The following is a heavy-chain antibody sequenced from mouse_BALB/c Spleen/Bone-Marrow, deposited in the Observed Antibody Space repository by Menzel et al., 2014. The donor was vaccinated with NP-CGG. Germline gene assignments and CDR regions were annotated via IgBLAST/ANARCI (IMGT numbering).Heavy chain of an antibody. CDR2: IDPSTGHT. V-gene: IGHV1-7*01. CDR1: GFPFTTYW. Sequence: QVQLKDSGAELAKPGASVKMSCKASGFPFTTYWMHWFKQRPGQGLEWIGYIDPSTGHTEYNQNFKDKATLTADKSSSTAYMQLSSLTSEDSAVYYCARPYRYDEEFAYWGQGTLVTVSA. CDR3: ARPYRYDEEFAY. J-gene: IGHJ3*01. D-gene: IGHD2-14*01.